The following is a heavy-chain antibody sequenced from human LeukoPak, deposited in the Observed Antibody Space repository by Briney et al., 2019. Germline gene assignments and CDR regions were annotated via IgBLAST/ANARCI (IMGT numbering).Heavy chain of an antibody. CDR2: ISSSSSYI. CDR3: ARRRVTVVRGVDITSYYFDY. V-gene: IGHV3-21*04. J-gene: IGHJ4*02. D-gene: IGHD3-10*01. CDR1: GFTFGDYA. Sequence: GGSLRLSCTASGFTFGDYAMSWVRQAPGKGLEWVSSISSSSSYIYYADSVKGRFTISRDNAKNSLYLQMNNLRPEDTALYYCARRRVTVVRGVDITSYYFDYWGQGTLVTVSS.